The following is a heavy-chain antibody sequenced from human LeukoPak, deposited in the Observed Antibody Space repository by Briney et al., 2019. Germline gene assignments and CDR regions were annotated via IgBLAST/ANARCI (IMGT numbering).Heavy chain of an antibody. CDR3: ATGKRTYRK. CDR2: ISSRGYST. D-gene: IGHD5-18*01. Sequence: GGSLRLSCAPSGLTLSDHYMSWIRQAPGKGLEWVSYISSRGYSTYYAHSVKGRFTISRDNANSSLYLQMSSLSDEDTAIYYGATGKRTYRKWGQGTLVTVSS. CDR1: GLTLSDHY. J-gene: IGHJ4*02. V-gene: IGHV3-11*01.